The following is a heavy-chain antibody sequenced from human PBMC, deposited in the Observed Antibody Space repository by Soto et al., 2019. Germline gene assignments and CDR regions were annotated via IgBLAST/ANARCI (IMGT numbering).Heavy chain of an antibody. J-gene: IGHJ6*02. D-gene: IGHD6-13*01. V-gene: IGHV3-53*01. CDR2: IFTSGRT. CDR1: VFSFSSNY. Sequence: GGSLRLSCAASVFSFSSNYMNWFRQAPVEVLEWVSVIFTSGRTYYADSVKGRFTISKDNSKNTLFLQMNSLRADDTAVYYCARDLRSGSSYEYFYYFYAMDVWGQGTTVTVSS. CDR3: ARDLRSGSSYEYFYYFYAMDV.